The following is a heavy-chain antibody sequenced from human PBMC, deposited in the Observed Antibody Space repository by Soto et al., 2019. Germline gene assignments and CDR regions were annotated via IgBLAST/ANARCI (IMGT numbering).Heavy chain of an antibody. CDR1: GDSISSDDYY. CDR2: IYYTGST. V-gene: IGHV4-30-4*01. J-gene: IGHJ6*02. CDR3: ARATTVTSSFFFYGLDV. Sequence: QVQLQELGPGLVKPSQTLSLTCTVSGDSISSDDYYWSWIRQPPGKGLEWIGHIYYTGSTYYNPSLKSRLTMSIDTSQNQFSLHLTSVIAADSASYFCARATTVTSSFFFYGLDVWGQGTTVTVSS. D-gene: IGHD4-17*01.